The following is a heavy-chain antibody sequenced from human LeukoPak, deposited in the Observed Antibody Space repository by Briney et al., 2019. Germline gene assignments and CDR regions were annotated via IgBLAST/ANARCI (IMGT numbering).Heavy chain of an antibody. J-gene: IGHJ6*04. D-gene: IGHD3-10*01. V-gene: IGHV1-58*01. CDR2: IVVGSGNT. CDR1: GFTFTSSA. Sequence: SVKVSCKASGFTFTSSAVQWVRQARGQRLEWIGWIVVGSGNTNYAQKFQERVTITRDMSTSTAYMELSSLRSEDTAVYYCAAESSRYYGSGSYYRHYYYGMDVWGKGTTVTVSS. CDR3: AAESSRYYGSGSYYRHYYYGMDV.